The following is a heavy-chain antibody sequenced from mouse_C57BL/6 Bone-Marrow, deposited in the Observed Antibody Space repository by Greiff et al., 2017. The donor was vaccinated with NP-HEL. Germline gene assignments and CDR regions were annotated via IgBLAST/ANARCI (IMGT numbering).Heavy chain of an antibody. CDR2: IRNTANGYTS. Sequence: EVQGVESGGGLVQPGGSLSLSCAASGFTFTDYYMSWVRQPPGKALAWLGFIRNTANGYTSEYSASVKGRFTISRDNSQSILYLQKNALRAEDSATYYCARSIYDDYADDPFYAMDYWGQGTSVTVSS. D-gene: IGHD2-4*01. V-gene: IGHV7-3*01. CDR1: GFTFTDYY. CDR3: ARSIYDDYADDPFYAMDY. J-gene: IGHJ4*01.